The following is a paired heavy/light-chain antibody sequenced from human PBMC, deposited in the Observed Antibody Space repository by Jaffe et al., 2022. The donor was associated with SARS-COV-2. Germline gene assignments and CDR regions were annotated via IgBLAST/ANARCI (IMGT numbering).Heavy chain of an antibody. CDR2: ISHSGSGT. CDR3: AKDESSGSHFDY. D-gene: IGHD3-22*01. J-gene: IGHJ4*02. V-gene: IGHV3-23*01. CDR1: GFTFSSYA. Sequence: EVQLLESGGGLVQPGGSLRLSCAASGFTFSSYAMSWVRQAPGKGLEWVSLISHSGSGTYYADSVKGRFTISRDNSKNTLHLQMNSLRGEDTAVYYCAKDESSGSHFDYWGQGTLVTVSS.
Light chain of an antibody. V-gene: IGLV4-69*01. CDR2: LNSDGSH. CDR3: QTWGAGILWV. Sequence: QLVLTQSPSASASLGASVKLTCTLSSGHSNYAIAWHQQQPEKGPRYLMKLNSDGSHSKGDGIPDRFSGSSSGAERYLTISSLQSEDEADYYCQTWGAGILWVFGGGTKLAVL. CDR1: SGHSNYA. J-gene: IGLJ3*02.